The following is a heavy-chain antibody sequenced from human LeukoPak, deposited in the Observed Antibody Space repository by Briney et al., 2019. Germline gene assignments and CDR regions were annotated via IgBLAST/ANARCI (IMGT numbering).Heavy chain of an antibody. Sequence: GGSLRLSCAASGFTFSSYSMNWVRQAPGKGLEWVSSISSSSSYIYYADSVKGRFTISRDNAKNSLYLQMNSLRAEDTAVYYCASRYFDWLEYYYYGMDVWGQGTTVTVSS. J-gene: IGHJ6*02. D-gene: IGHD3-9*01. CDR1: GFTFSSYS. V-gene: IGHV3-21*01. CDR2: ISSSSSYI. CDR3: ASRYFDWLEYYYYGMDV.